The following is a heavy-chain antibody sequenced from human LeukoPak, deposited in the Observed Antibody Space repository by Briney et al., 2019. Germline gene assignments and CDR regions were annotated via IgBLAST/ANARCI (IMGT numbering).Heavy chain of an antibody. Sequence: GGSLRLSCAASGFTFSSYAMNWARQAPGKGLEWVSSISAGDGNIYYADSVKGRFTISRDNSKNTLYLQMNSLRAEDTAVYYCAKPVLDRTLPPGFDYWGQGTLVTVSS. CDR3: AKPVLDRTLPPGFDY. CDR2: ISAGDGNI. V-gene: IGHV3-23*01. J-gene: IGHJ4*02. D-gene: IGHD2-2*03. CDR1: GFTFSSYA.